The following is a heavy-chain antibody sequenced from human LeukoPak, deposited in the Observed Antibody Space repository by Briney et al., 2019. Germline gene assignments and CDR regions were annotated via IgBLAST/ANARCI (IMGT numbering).Heavy chain of an antibody. CDR3: ARDHEDTAHGLD. CDR1: GGTFSSYA. J-gene: IGHJ4*02. V-gene: IGHV1-69*04. Sequence: SSVKVSRKASGGTFSSYAIRWVRQAPGQGLEWMGRIIPIFGIANYAQKFQGRVTITADKSTSTAYMELSSLRSEDTAVYYCARDHEDTAHGLDWGQGTLVTVSS. D-gene: IGHD5-18*01. CDR2: IIPIFGIA.